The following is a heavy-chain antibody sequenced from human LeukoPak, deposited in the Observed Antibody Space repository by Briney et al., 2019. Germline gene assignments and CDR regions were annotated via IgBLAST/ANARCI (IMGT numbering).Heavy chain of an antibody. CDR2: IKSKTDGGTT. CDR1: GFTFSNAW. D-gene: IGHD3-10*01. CDR3: TTHPMPYYYGSGCDY. J-gene: IGHJ4*02. V-gene: IGHV3-15*01. Sequence: GGSLRLSCAASGFTFSNAWMSWVRQAPGKGLEWVGRIKSKTDGGTTDYAAPVKGRFTISRDDSKNTLYLQMNSLKTEDTAVYYCTTHPMPYYYGSGCDYWGQGTLVTVSS.